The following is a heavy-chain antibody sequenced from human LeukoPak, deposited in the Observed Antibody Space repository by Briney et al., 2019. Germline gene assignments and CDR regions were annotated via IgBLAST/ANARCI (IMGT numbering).Heavy chain of an antibody. Sequence: SETLSLTCAVSGGSISISNSNWWSWVRQPPGKGLEWIGETYHSGSTNYNPSLKSRVTISVDKSKNQFSLKLRSVTAADTAVYYCARNFDDSGSLGYYWGQGTLVTVSS. CDR1: GGSISISNSNW. CDR2: TYHSGST. CDR3: ARNFDDSGSLGYY. J-gene: IGHJ4*02. V-gene: IGHV4-4*02. D-gene: IGHD3-10*01.